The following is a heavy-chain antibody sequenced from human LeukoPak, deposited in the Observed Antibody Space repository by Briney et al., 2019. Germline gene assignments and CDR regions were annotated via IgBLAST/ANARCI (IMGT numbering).Heavy chain of an antibody. J-gene: IGHJ6*02. CDR3: AREDDFSSGMDV. D-gene: IGHD1-1*01. CDR2: ISGSGGST. Sequence: PGGSLRLSCAASGFTFSSYAMSWVRQAPGKGLEWVSAISGSGGSTYYADSVKGRFTISRDNAKSSLYLQMNSLRPEDTAVYYCAREDDFSSGMDVWGQGTTVTVSS. V-gene: IGHV3-23*01. CDR1: GFTFSSYA.